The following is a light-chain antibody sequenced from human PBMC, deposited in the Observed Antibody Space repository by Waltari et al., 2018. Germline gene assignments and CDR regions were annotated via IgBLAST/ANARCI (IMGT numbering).Light chain of an antibody. V-gene: IGKV4-1*01. CDR1: QSVLYSSNNKNY. Sequence: DIVMTQSPDSLAVSLGERATFNCTSSQSVLYSSNNKNYLAWYQQKPGQPPKLLIYWASIRESGVPDRFSGSGSGTDFTLTINSLQAEDVAVYYCQQYYNTPNTFGPGTKVDIK. CDR3: QQYYNTPNT. CDR2: WAS. J-gene: IGKJ3*01.